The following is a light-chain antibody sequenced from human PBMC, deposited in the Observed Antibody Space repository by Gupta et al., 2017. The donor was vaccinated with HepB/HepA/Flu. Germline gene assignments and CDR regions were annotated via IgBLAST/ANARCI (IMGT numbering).Light chain of an antibody. J-gene: IGLJ1*01. V-gene: IGLV1-44*01. Sequence: QSVLTQPPSASGTPGQRVTISCSGRSSNIGSNIVNWYQQLPGTAPKLLIYTYSQRPSGVPDRFSGSKSGTSASLAISGLQSEDEADYYCAAWDSSLNAYVFGTGTKVTVL. CDR2: TYS. CDR3: AAWDSSLNAYV. CDR1: SSNIGSNI.